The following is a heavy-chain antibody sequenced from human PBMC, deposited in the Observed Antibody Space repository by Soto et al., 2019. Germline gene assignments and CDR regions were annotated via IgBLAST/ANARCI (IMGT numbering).Heavy chain of an antibody. CDR1: GDSIGSYH. CDR2: IYNRGSV. J-gene: IGHJ5*02. V-gene: IGHV4-59*01. CDR3: ARGKYDPWSGYYPPNWLDP. D-gene: IGHD3-3*01. Sequence: NPSETLSLTCFVSGDSIGSYHWNWLRQPPGRGLEWIGYIYNRGSVRYNPSLNSRVTISVDRSRNQFSLSLSPVTAADTAMYYCARGKYDPWSGYYPPNWLDPWGPGTLVTVSS.